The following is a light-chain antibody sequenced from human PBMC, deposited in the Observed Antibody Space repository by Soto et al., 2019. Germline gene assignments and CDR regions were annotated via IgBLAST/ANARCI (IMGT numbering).Light chain of an antibody. CDR1: HYISMW. CDR3: QQYNNFPGT. J-gene: IGKJ1*01. CDR2: DAS. Sequence: DIQMTQSPSTLSASVGDRVSFTCRASHYISMWLAWYSPGPGQATSLLITDASKLESGVPPTFNGSRSEKEFTLTIRNLQPYDFATYYYQQYNNFPGTCGLGTKVDIK. V-gene: IGKV1-5*01.